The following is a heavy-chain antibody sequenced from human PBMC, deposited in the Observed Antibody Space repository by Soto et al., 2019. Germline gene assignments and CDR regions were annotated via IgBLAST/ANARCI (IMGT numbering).Heavy chain of an antibody. CDR2: IWYDGSNK. V-gene: IGHV3-33*01. J-gene: IGHJ6*03. CDR3: ARDINSDFGVVIANYYMDV. Sequence: GGSLRLSCAASGFTFSSYGMHWVRQAPGKGLEWVAVIWYDGSNKYYADSVKGRFTISRDNSKNTLYLQMNSLRAEDTAVYYCARDINSDFGVVIANYYMDVWGKGTTVTVSS. D-gene: IGHD3-3*01. CDR1: GFTFSSYG.